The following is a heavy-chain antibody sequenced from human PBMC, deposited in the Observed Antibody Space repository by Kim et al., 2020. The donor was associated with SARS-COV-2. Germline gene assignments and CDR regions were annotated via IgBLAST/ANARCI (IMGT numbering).Heavy chain of an antibody. J-gene: IGHJ5*02. V-gene: IGHV5-51*01. D-gene: IGHD6-13*01. CDR3: ARSSSSWAWWFDP. Sequence: YSPSFQGQVTISADKSISTAYLQWSSLKASDTAMYYCARSSSSWAWWFDPWGQGTLVTVSS.